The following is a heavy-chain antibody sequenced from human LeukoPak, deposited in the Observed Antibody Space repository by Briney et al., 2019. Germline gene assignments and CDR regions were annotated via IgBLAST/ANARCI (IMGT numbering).Heavy chain of an antibody. V-gene: IGHV4-39*07. Sequence: SETLSLTCAVSGASISGSGYYLGWIRQPPGKGLEWIGEINHSGSTNYNPSLKSRVTISVDTSKNQFSLKLSSVTAADTAVYYCARANTVTRWFDPWGQGTLVTVSS. CDR1: GASISGSGYY. CDR3: ARANTVTRWFDP. D-gene: IGHD4-17*01. J-gene: IGHJ5*02. CDR2: INHSGST.